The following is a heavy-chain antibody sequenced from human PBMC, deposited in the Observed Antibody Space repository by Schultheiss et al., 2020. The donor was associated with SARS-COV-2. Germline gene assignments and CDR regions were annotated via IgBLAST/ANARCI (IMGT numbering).Heavy chain of an antibody. CDR1: GGSISSYY. Sequence: SEILSLTCTVSGGSISSYYWSWIRQPPGKGLEWIGSIYTSGSTNYNPSLKSRVTISVDTSKNQFSLKLSSVTAADTAVYYCARVLRAATDYYYYYMDVWGKGTTVTVSS. CDR2: IYTSGST. J-gene: IGHJ6*03. D-gene: IGHD6-25*01. V-gene: IGHV4-59*01. CDR3: ARVLRAATDYYYYYMDV.